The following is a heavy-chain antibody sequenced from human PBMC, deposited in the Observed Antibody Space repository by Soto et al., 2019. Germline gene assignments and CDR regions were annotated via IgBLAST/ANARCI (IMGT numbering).Heavy chain of an antibody. CDR3: ARDYYYGSGNYYRADYYHYRMDV. Sequence: GGSLRLSCAASGFTVTSYYMSWVRQAPGKGLEWVSLIYTGGNTNYADSVKGRFTISRDNSKNTLYLQMNSLRAEDTAVYYCARDYYYGSGNYYRADYYHYRMDVWGQGTTVTVSS. CDR1: GFTVTSYY. D-gene: IGHD3-10*01. V-gene: IGHV3-53*01. J-gene: IGHJ6*02. CDR2: IYTGGNT.